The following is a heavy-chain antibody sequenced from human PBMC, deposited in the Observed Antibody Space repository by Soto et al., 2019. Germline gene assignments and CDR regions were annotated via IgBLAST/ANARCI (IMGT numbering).Heavy chain of an antibody. D-gene: IGHD3-22*01. V-gene: IGHV5-51*01. J-gene: IGHJ3*02. CDR1: GYSFTSYW. CDR2: IYPGDSDT. Sequence: GESLKISCKGSGYSFTSYWIGWVRQMPGKGLEWMGIIYPGDSDTRYSPSFQGQGTISADKSISTAYLQWSSLKASDTAMYYCASSHYYDSSGYSHDAFDIWGQGTMVTVSS. CDR3: ASSHYYDSSGYSHDAFDI.